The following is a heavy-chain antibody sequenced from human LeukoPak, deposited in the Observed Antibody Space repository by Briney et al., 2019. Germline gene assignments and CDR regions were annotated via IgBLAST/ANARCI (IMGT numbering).Heavy chain of an antibody. J-gene: IGHJ6*02. V-gene: IGHV3-43*02. CDR2: ISGDGGST. D-gene: IGHD6-6*01. CDR1: GFTFDDYA. CDR3: AKEIAARTYYYGMDV. Sequence: GGSLRLSCAAAGFTFDDYAMHWVRQAPGEGLDWVSLISGDGGSTYYADSVKGRFTISRDNSKNSLYLQMNSLRTEDTALYYCAKEIAARTYYYGMDVWGQGTTVTVSS.